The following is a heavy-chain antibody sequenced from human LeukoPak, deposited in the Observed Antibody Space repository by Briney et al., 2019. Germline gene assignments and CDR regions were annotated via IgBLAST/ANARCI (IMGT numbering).Heavy chain of an antibody. J-gene: IGHJ1*01. Sequence: GGSLRLSCAASGFTFSIYAMSWVRQAPGKGLEWVSVISGSGGSTYYADSVKGRFTISRDNSKNTLYLQMNSLRAEDTAVYYCAKDSSDSSGWILGAEYFQHWGQGTLVTVSS. D-gene: IGHD6-19*01. V-gene: IGHV3-23*01. CDR1: GFTFSIYA. CDR3: AKDSSDSSGWILGAEYFQH. CDR2: ISGSGGST.